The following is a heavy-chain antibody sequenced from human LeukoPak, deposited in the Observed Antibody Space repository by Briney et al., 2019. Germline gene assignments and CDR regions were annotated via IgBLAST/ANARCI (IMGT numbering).Heavy chain of an antibody. CDR2: IYYSGIT. CDR1: GGSISSYY. V-gene: IGHV4-59*01. Sequence: KASETLSLTCTVSGGSISSYYWSWIRQPPGKGLEWIGYIYYSGITNYNPSLKSRVTISIDTSKNQFSLKLSSVTAADTAVYYCARADILTGYYDYWGQGTLVTVSS. CDR3: ARADILTGYYDY. J-gene: IGHJ4*02. D-gene: IGHD3-9*01.